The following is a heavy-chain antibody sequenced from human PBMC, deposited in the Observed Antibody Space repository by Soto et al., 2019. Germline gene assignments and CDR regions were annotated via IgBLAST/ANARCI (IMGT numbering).Heavy chain of an antibody. J-gene: IGHJ4*02. Sequence: GGSLRLSCAASGFSFSRYWIHWVRQAPGKGLVWLSHINTDGTYTDYADSVKGRFTISRDNAKNTLYLQMNSLRAGDTAVYYCARGGCTLTSCYTLDYWGRGTLVTVSS. CDR1: GFSFSRYW. D-gene: IGHD2-2*02. CDR3: ARGGCTLTSCYTLDY. V-gene: IGHV3-74*01. CDR2: INTDGTYT.